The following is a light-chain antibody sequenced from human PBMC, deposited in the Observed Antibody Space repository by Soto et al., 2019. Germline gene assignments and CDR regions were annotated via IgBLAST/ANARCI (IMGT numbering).Light chain of an antibody. CDR3: QQYNSYRT. CDR1: QSISIW. V-gene: IGKV1-5*01. J-gene: IGKJ1*01. CDR2: AAS. Sequence: DIQMTQSPSTLSASVGDRVTITCRARQSISIWLSWYQQKPGKAPKLLIYAASILESGAPSRFSGSGSGTEFTLTIISRKPYDVATYYCQQYNSYRTFGQGTKVEIK.